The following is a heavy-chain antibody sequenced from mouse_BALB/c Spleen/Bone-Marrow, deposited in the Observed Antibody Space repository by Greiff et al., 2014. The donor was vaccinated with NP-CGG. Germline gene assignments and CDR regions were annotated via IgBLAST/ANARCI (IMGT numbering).Heavy chain of an antibody. J-gene: IGHJ2*01. V-gene: IGHV1-18*01. CDR2: INPYNGGT. Sequence: EVQLQQSGPELVKPGASMKISCKASGYSFTGYTMNWVKQSHGKNLEWIGLINPYNGGTSYNQKFKGKATLTVGKSSRTAYMELLSLTSEDSAAYYCARKPPIYYDFALDYWGQSTTLTVSS. CDR3: ARKPPIYYDFALDY. D-gene: IGHD2-4*01. CDR1: GYSFTGYT.